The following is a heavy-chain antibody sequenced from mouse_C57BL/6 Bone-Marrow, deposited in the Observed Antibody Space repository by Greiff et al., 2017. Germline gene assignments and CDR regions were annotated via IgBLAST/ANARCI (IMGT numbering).Heavy chain of an antibody. CDR1: GYTFTDYE. D-gene: IGHD1-1*01. V-gene: IGHV1-15*01. CDR2: IDPETGGT. CDR3: TRPTTVQFAY. Sequence: QVQLQQSGAELVRPGASVTLSCKASGYTFTDYEMHWVKQTPVHGLEWIGAIDPETGGTAYNQKFKGKAILTADKSSSTAYMELRSLTSEDSAVYYCTRPTTVQFAYWGQETLVTVSA. J-gene: IGHJ3*01.